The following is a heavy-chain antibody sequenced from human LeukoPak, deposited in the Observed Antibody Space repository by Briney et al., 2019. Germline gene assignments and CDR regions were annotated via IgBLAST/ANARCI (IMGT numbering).Heavy chain of an antibody. CDR2: IYAGGDT. Sequence: GGSLRLSCAASGFTFSNYGMNWVRQAPGKGLEWVSVIYAGGDTYYADSVKGRFTISRDNSKNTLYLQMNNLRAEDTAVYYCARSGSGWFDYWGQGTLVTVSS. J-gene: IGHJ4*02. D-gene: IGHD6-19*01. CDR1: GFTFSNYG. V-gene: IGHV3-NL1*01. CDR3: ARSGSGWFDY.